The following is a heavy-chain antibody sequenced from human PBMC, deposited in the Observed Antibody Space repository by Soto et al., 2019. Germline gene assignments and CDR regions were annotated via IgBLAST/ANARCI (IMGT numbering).Heavy chain of an antibody. D-gene: IGHD6-19*01. CDR2: IYPGDSDT. Sequence: GESLKISCESSGYSFSTYWIAWVRQMPGKGLEWMGIIYPGDSDTRYSPSFQGQVTISADKSISTAYLHWSSLKASDTTMYYCARLTAVAGRFDYWGQGTLVTAPQ. V-gene: IGHV5-51*01. CDR3: ARLTAVAGRFDY. J-gene: IGHJ4*01. CDR1: GYSFSTYW.